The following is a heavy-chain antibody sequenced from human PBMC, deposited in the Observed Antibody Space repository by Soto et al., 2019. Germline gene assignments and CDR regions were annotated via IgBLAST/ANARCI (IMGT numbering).Heavy chain of an antibody. CDR2: TSYDGSNK. J-gene: IGHJ4*02. D-gene: IGHD3-16*01. CDR3: ARWGRTGGLDI. CDR1: GVTFRSYV. Sequence: QVQLVESGGGVVQPGTSLILSCVGAGVTFRSYVIHWVSQAPGKGLEWVALTSYDGSNKYYDDSAKGRFNISRDNSTNNVVLQMRNLRLEFAALYYWARWGRTGGLDICGQGTQVSVSS. V-gene: IGHV3-30*19.